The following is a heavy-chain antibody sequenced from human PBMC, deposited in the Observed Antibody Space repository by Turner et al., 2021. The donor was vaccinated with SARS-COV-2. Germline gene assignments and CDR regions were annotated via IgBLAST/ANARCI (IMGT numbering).Heavy chain of an antibody. J-gene: IGHJ4*02. CDR2: ISYDGGNK. Sequence: QVQLVESGGGVVQPWRSLRLSCAASGFTFSSYGMHWVRQAPGKGLEWVEVISYDGGNKYYADSVKGRITISRDNSKNTLYLQMNSLRAEDTAVYYCAKQGGPYCSGGSCYLHYFDYWGQGTLVTVSS. CDR1: GFTFSSYG. CDR3: AKQGGPYCSGGSCYLHYFDY. V-gene: IGHV3-30*18. D-gene: IGHD2-15*01.